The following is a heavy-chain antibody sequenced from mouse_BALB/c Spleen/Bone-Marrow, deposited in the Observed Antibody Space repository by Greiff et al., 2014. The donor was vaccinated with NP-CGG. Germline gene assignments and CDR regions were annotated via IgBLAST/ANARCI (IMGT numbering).Heavy chain of an antibody. V-gene: IGHV5-6-3*01. CDR1: GFTFSNYG. CDR2: INSNGGIT. J-gene: IGHJ2*01. Sequence: EVKLVESGGGLVQPGGSLKLSCAASGFTFSNYGMSWVRQTPDKRLELVATINSNGGITYYPDSVKGRFTISRDNAKNTLYLQMRSLKSEDTAMYYCAKNQEAFDYWGQGTTLTVSS. CDR3: AKNQEAFDY. D-gene: IGHD3-2*02.